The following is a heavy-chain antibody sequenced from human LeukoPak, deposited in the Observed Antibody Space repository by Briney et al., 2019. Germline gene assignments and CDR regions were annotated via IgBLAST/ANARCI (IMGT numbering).Heavy chain of an antibody. D-gene: IGHD3-16*02. V-gene: IGHV3-49*04. CDR1: GFTFGDYA. CDR2: IRSKAYGGTT. J-gene: IGHJ4*02. CDR3: TRDGVDDYVWGSYPLDY. Sequence: GGSLRLSCTASGFTFGDYAMSWVRQAPGKGLEWVGFIRSKAYGGTTEYAASVKGRFPISRDDSKSIAYLQMNSLKTEDTAVYYCTRDGVDDYVWGSYPLDYWGQGTLVTVSS.